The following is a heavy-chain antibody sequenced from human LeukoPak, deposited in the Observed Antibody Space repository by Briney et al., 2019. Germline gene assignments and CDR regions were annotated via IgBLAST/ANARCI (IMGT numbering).Heavy chain of an antibody. CDR2: IKQDGSEK. D-gene: IGHD6-19*01. Sequence: GGSLRLSCAASGFTFSSYAMHWVRQAPGKGLEWVANIKQDGSEKYYVDSVKGRFTISRDNAKNSLYLQMNSLRAEDTAVYYCARDTSYSSGWFGEYYYGMDVWGQGTTVTVSS. V-gene: IGHV3-7*01. CDR3: ARDTSYSSGWFGEYYYGMDV. CDR1: GFTFSSYA. J-gene: IGHJ6*02.